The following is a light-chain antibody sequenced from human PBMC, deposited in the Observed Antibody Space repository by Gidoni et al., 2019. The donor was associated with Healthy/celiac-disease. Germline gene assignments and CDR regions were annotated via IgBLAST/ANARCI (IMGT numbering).Light chain of an antibody. CDR3: NSRDSSGNDVV. V-gene: IGLV3-19*01. CDR2: GKN. Sequence: SSELTQDPAVSVALGQTVRITCQGDSLRSYYASWYQQKPGQAPVLVIYGKNNRPSGIPDRFSGSSSGNTASLTITGAQAEDEADYYCNSRDSSGNDVVFGGGTYLTV. CDR1: SLRSYY. J-gene: IGLJ2*01.